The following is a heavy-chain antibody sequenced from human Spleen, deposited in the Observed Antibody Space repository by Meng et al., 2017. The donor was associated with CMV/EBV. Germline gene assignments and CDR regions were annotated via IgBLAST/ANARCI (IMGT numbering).Heavy chain of an antibody. CDR1: GFTFSSYA. Sequence: GESLKISCAASGFTFSSYAMHWVRQAPGKGLEWVAVIWYDGSNKYYADSVKGRFTISRDNSKNTLYLQMNSLRAEDTAVYYCASEYSTSSLDYWGQGTLVTVSS. CDR2: IWYDGSNK. CDR3: ASEYSTSSLDY. J-gene: IGHJ4*02. D-gene: IGHD6-6*01. V-gene: IGHV3-33*08.